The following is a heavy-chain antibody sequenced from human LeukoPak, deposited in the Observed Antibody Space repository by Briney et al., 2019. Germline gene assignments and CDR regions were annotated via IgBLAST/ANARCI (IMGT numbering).Heavy chain of an antibody. CDR2: ISWNSGSI. J-gene: IGHJ4*02. Sequence: PGGSLRLSCTTSGFNFNNAWMNWVRQAPGKGLEWVSGISWNSGSIGYADSVKGRFTISRDNAKNSLYLQMNRLRAEDTALYYCAKVLGYSYGYFDYWGQGTLVTVSS. V-gene: IGHV3-9*01. CDR1: GFNFNNAW. CDR3: AKVLGYSYGYFDY. D-gene: IGHD5-18*01.